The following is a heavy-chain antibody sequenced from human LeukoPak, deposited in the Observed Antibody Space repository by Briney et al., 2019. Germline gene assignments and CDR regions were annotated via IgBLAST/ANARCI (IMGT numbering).Heavy chain of an antibody. V-gene: IGHV4-59*08. CDR1: GVSFSGYY. CDR3: ARHCRDRGPSQPDFDY. J-gene: IGHJ4*02. Sequence: PSGTLSLTCAVSGVSFSGYYLSWIRQPPGKGLEWVAYIHSSGTTNYYPSLKSRVTISGDTSKNQFSLRLSSVTAADTAVYYCARHCRDRGPSQPDFDYWGRGTLVTVSS. CDR2: IHSSGTT. D-gene: IGHD5-24*01.